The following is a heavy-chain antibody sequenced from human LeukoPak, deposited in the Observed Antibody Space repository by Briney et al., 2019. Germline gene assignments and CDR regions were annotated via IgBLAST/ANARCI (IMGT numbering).Heavy chain of an antibody. Sequence: ASVKVSCKASGYTFTSYAMNWVRQAPGQGLEWMGWINTNTGNPTYAQGFTGRFVFSLDTSVSTAYLQISSLKAEDTAVYYCARVHDTAMWPYYYYGMDVWGQGTTVTVSS. CDR1: GYTFTSYA. CDR2: INTNTGNP. CDR3: ARVHDTAMWPYYYYGMDV. V-gene: IGHV7-4-1*02. J-gene: IGHJ6*02. D-gene: IGHD5-18*01.